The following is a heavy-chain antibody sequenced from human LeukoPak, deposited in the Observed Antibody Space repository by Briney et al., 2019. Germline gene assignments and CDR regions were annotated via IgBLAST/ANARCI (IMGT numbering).Heavy chain of an antibody. D-gene: IGHD6-19*01. CDR2: IYPGDSDT. Sequence: GESLKISCKGSGYSFTSYWIGWVRQMPGKGLEWMGIIYPGDSDTRYSPSFQGQVTISADKSISTAYLQWSSLKASDTAMYYCARRGEQWLANDAFDIWGQGTMVTVSS. CDR3: ARRGEQWLANDAFDI. V-gene: IGHV5-51*01. J-gene: IGHJ3*02. CDR1: GYSFTSYW.